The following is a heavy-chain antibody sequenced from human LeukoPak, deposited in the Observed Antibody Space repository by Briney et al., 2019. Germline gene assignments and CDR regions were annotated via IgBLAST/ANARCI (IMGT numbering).Heavy chain of an antibody. CDR1: GYTFIGYY. CDR2: INPNSGGT. Sequence: ASVKVSCKASGYTFIGYYMHWVRQAPGQGLEWMGWINPNSGGTNYAQKFQGWVTMTRDTSISTAYMELSRLRSDDTAVYYCARAPRLRYFDWLSTYDAFDIWGQGTMVTVSS. V-gene: IGHV1-2*04. D-gene: IGHD3-9*01. CDR3: ARAPRLRYFDWLSTYDAFDI. J-gene: IGHJ3*02.